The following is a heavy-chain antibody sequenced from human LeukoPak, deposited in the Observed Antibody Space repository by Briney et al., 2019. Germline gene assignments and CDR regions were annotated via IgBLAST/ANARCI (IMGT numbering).Heavy chain of an antibody. Sequence: RGSLRLSCAASGFTFSSYGMSWVRQAPGKGLEWVSAISGSGGSTYYADSVKGRFTISRDNSNNTLYLQMNSLRAEDTAVYYYAKDERYFDGIDYWGQGTLVTVSS. CDR3: AKDERYFDGIDY. CDR2: ISGSGGST. V-gene: IGHV3-23*01. CDR1: GFTFSSYG. J-gene: IGHJ4*02. D-gene: IGHD3-9*01.